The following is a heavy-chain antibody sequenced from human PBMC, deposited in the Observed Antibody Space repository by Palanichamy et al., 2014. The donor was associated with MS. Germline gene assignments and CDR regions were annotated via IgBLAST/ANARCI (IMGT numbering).Heavy chain of an antibody. J-gene: IGHJ4*02. CDR2: INHSGST. D-gene: IGHD2-15*01. CDR1: GGSFSGYY. V-gene: IGHV4-34*01. Sequence: QVQLQQWGAGLLKPSETLSLTCAVYGGSFSGYYWGWIRQPPGKGLEWIGEINHSGSTNYNPSLKSRVTISVDTSKNQFSLKLSSVTAADTAVYYCARGAVVAATVYFDYWGQGTLVTVSS. CDR3: ARGAVVAATVYFDY.